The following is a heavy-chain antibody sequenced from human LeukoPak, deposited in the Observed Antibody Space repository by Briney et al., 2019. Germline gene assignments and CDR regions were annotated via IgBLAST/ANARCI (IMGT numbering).Heavy chain of an antibody. V-gene: IGHV4-34*01. CDR2: INHSGST. CDR3: ARGGAVWSGYSYYFDY. D-gene: IGHD3-3*01. J-gene: IGHJ4*02. Sequence: SETLSLTCAVYGGSFSGYYWSWIRQPPGKGLEWIGEINHSGSTNYNPSLKSRVTLSVDTSKNQFSLKLSSVTAADTAVYYCARGGAVWSGYSYYFDYWGQGTLVTVSS. CDR1: GGSFSGYY.